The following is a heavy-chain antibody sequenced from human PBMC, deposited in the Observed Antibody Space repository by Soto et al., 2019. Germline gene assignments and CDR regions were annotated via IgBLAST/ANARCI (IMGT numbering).Heavy chain of an antibody. CDR3: ASPYREYYDSSRAYNCFEP. CDR2: IIPIFGTA. CDR1: GGTFSSYA. J-gene: IGHJ5*02. Sequence: SVKVSCKASGGTFSSYAISWVRQAPGQGLEWMGGIIPIFGTANYAQKFQGRVTITADESTSTAYMELSGLRSEDTAVYYCASPYREYYDSSRAYNCFEPLG. D-gene: IGHD3-22*01. V-gene: IGHV1-69*13.